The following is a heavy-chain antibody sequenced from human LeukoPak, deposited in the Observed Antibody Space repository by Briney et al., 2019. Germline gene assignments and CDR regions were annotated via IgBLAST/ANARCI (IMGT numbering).Heavy chain of an antibody. CDR2: IWYDGSNK. CDR1: GFTFSSYG. V-gene: IGHV3-33*08. D-gene: IGHD6-19*01. CDR3: ARDAPKYSSGWCLGY. J-gene: IGHJ4*02. Sequence: PGGSLRLSCSASGFTFSSYGMHWVRRAPGKGLEWVAVIWYDGSNKYYADSVKGRFTISRDNSKNTLYLQMNSLRAEDTAVYYCARDAPKYSSGWCLGYWGQGTLVTVSS.